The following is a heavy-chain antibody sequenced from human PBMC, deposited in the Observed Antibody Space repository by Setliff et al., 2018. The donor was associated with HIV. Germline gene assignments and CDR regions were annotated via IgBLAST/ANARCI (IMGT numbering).Heavy chain of an antibody. Sequence: PSETLSLTCTVSGGSISSSSYYWGWSRQPPGKGLEWIGSIYYSGSAYYSPSLKSRVTISVDTSKNQFSLKVTSVPAADTAVYYCTRHAGRENQLPHTYYYYMDVWGKGATVTVSS. CDR3: TRHAGRENQLPHTYYYYMDV. CDR1: GGSISSSSYY. V-gene: IGHV4-39*01. D-gene: IGHD2-2*01. CDR2: IYYSGSA. J-gene: IGHJ6*03.